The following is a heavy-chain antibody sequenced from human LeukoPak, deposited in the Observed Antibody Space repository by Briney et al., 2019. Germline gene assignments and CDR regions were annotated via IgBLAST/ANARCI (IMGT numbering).Heavy chain of an antibody. D-gene: IGHD3-22*01. CDR2: ISAYNGNT. J-gene: IGHJ4*02. V-gene: IGHV1-18*01. CDR3: ARRNYDSSGYYYFDY. CDR1: GYTFTSYG. Sequence: ASVKVSCKASGYTFTSYGISWVRQAPAQGLEWMGWISAYNGNTNYAQKLQGRVTMTTDTSTSTAYMELRSLRSDDTAVYYCARRNYDSSGYYYFDYWGQGTLVTVSS.